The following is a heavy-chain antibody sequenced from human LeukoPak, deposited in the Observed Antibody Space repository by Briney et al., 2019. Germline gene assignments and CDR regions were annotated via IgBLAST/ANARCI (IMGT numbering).Heavy chain of an antibody. V-gene: IGHV4-39*07. CDR2: IYYSGST. D-gene: IGHD5-18*01. J-gene: IGHJ6*03. Sequence: SETLSLTCTVSSGSISTSNYYWGWVRQPPGKALEWIGNIYYSGSTDYNPSLKSRVTISVDTSKNQFSLKLSSVTAADTAVYYCAGGYSSAYYYYMDVWGKGTTVTVSS. CDR3: AGGYSSAYYYYMDV. CDR1: SGSISTSNYY.